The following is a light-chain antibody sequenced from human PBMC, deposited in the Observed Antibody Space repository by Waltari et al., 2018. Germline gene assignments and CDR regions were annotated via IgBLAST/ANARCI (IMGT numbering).Light chain of an antibody. J-gene: IGKJ1*01. Sequence: IQMTQSHSSLSGSVGDRVTISCRASQSITFLLNWYRQRHGEAPELLIYAASYCVGGVPPRFSGSEPGTDYTLTISSLQREDFAPYCCQQTYSVPATFGQGTRVDVK. CDR3: QQTYSVPAT. V-gene: IGKV1-39*01. CDR2: AAS. CDR1: QSITFL.